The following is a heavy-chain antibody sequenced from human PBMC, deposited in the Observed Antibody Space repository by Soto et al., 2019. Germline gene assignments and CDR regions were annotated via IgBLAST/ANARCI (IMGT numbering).Heavy chain of an antibody. Sequence: QVQLQESGPGLVKPSETLSLTCTVSGGSISSYYWSWIRQPAGKGLEWIGRIYTSGSTNYNPSLKSRVTMSVDTSKNQFSLKLRSVTAADTAVYYCAREGLADFWGEYNWFDPWGQGTLFTVSS. CDR3: AREGLADFWGEYNWFDP. J-gene: IGHJ5*02. CDR1: GGSISSYY. V-gene: IGHV4-4*07. CDR2: IYTSGST. D-gene: IGHD3-3*01.